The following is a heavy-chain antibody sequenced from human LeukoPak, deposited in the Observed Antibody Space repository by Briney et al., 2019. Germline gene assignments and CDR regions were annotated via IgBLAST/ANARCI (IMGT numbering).Heavy chain of an antibody. D-gene: IGHD1-26*01. CDR1: GLPMSRYY. Sequence: SEPLSHTRSLSGLPMSRYYWSWLRQPPGKGLEGMGYIYHSGSTNYNPPLKSRVTISVDRPKNQFSLQLTSVTAADTPVYYCAIYTGSYSYYWGQGTLVTVSS. J-gene: IGHJ4*02. V-gene: IGHV4-59*08. CDR3: AIYTGSYSYY. CDR2: IYHSGST.